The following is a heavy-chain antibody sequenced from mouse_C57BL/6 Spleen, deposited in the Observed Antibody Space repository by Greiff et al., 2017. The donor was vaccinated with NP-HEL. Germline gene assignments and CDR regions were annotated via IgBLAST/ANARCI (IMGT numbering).Heavy chain of an antibody. Sequence: EVQVVESGEGLVKPGGSLKLSCAASGFTFSSYAMSWVRQTPEKRLEWVAYISSGGDYLYYADHVKGRFTISRDNARNTLYLQMSSLKSEDTAMYYCTRDPVGFAYWGQGTLVTVSA. CDR3: TRDPVGFAY. J-gene: IGHJ3*01. CDR1: GFTFSSYA. CDR2: ISSGGDYL. V-gene: IGHV5-9-1*02.